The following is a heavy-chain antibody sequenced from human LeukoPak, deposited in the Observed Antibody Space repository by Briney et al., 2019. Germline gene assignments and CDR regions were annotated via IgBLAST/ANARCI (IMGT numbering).Heavy chain of an antibody. D-gene: IGHD1-1*01. V-gene: IGHV3-74*01. CDR3: ATDLNWNQIDY. CDR1: GFTFNMYW. Sequence: PGASLRLSCAASGFTFNMYWMHWVRQVPGKGLVWVSRINTDGTTTDHADSVKGRFTISRDNAKNTLYLQMNSLRAEDTAVYYCATDLNWNQIDYWGQGSLVTVSS. J-gene: IGHJ4*02. CDR2: INTDGTTT.